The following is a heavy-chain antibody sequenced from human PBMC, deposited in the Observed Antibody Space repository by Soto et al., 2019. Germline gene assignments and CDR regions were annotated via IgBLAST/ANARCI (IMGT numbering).Heavy chain of an antibody. CDR2: IYYSGST. CDR1: GGSISSYY. D-gene: IGHD6-19*01. J-gene: IGHJ6*02. Sequence: PSETLSLTCTVSGGSISSYYWSWIRQPPGKGLEWIGYIYYSGSTNYNPSLKSRVTISVDTSKNQFSLKLGSVTAADTAVYYCARGGYSSGWYTNYYYYYGMDVWGQGTTVTVSS. CDR3: ARGGYSSGWYTNYYYYYGMDV. V-gene: IGHV4-59*01.